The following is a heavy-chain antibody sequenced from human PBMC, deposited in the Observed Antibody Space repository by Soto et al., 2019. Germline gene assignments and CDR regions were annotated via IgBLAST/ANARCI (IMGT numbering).Heavy chain of an antibody. Sequence: LRLSCAASGFSFSSLAMSWVRQAPGKGLEWVSSISGRGVDTLYADSVKGRFTISRDNSRNTPYLQVNSLRAEDTAVYYCAKDQTDVTLFDYWGQGTLVTVSS. D-gene: IGHD2-21*02. J-gene: IGHJ4*02. CDR3: AKDQTDVTLFDY. CDR2: ISGRGVDT. CDR1: GFSFSSLA. V-gene: IGHV3-23*01.